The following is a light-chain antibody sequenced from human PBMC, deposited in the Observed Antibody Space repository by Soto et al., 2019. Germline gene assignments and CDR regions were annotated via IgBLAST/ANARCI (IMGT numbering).Light chain of an antibody. CDR2: DVS. V-gene: IGLV2-14*01. CDR1: SSDVGGYNY. J-gene: IGLJ1*01. CDR3: SSYTSSSTYV. Sequence: QSVLTQPASVSGSPGQSIAISCIGSSSDVGGYNYVSWHQQHPGKAPKVVIYDVSNRPSGVSDRFSGSKSGNTASLTISGLQAEDEADYYCSSYTSSSTYVFGTGTKVPS.